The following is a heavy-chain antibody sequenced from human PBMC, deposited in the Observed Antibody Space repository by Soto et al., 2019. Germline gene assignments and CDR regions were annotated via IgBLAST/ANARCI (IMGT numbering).Heavy chain of an antibody. Sequence: GGSLRLSCAASGFTVSSNYMSWVRQAPGKGLEWVSVIYSGGSTCYADSVKGRFTISRDNSKNTLYLQMNSLRAEDTAVYYCARAPYPVAPDYWGQGTLVTVSS. D-gene: IGHD6-19*01. J-gene: IGHJ4*02. V-gene: IGHV3-66*01. CDR3: ARAPYPVAPDY. CDR1: GFTVSSNY. CDR2: IYSGGST.